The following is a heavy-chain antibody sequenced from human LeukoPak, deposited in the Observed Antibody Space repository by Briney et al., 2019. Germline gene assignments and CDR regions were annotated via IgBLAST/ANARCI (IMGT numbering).Heavy chain of an antibody. V-gene: IGHV4-34*01. J-gene: IGHJ4*02. Sequence: PAQTQSLTCAVNGGSFSGYYWGWIHHPPGKGLDWIGENNHSGSNNYHPSLKSRHTIPLYTPKNQFSLNLNCVTSAPTPVYSCARAGPGYRSSWYSRFDRRFDYWGQGTLVTVSS. CDR2: NNHSGSN. CDR1: GGSFSGYY. D-gene: IGHD6-13*01. CDR3: ARAGPGYRSSWYSRFDRRFDY.